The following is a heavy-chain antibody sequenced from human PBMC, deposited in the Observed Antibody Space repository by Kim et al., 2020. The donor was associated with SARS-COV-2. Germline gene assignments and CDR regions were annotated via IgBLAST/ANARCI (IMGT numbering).Heavy chain of an antibody. J-gene: IGHJ4*02. CDR2: IYYSGST. CDR3: ARGGGSYFY. CDR1: GGSISSYY. Sequence: SETLSLTCTVSGGSISSYYWSWIRQPPGKGLEWIGYIYYSGSTNYNPSLTSRVTISVDTSKNQFSLKLSSVTAADTAVYYCARGGGSYFYWGQGTLVTVSS. V-gene: IGHV4-59*01. D-gene: IGHD1-26*01.